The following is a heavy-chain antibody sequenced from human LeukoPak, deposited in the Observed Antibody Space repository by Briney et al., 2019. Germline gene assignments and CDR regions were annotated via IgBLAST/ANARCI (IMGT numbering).Heavy chain of an antibody. Sequence: KPGGSLRLSCAASGFTFSDYYRSWIRQAPGKGLEGVSYISSSSSYTNYADSVQGRFTISRDNANNSLYPQMNSLRAADTAVYYCARDNGAYWGMDVWGHGTTVTVSS. CDR2: ISSSSSYT. D-gene: IGHD2-21*01. V-gene: IGHV3-11*06. CDR1: GFTFSDYY. J-gene: IGHJ6*02. CDR3: ARDNGAYWGMDV.